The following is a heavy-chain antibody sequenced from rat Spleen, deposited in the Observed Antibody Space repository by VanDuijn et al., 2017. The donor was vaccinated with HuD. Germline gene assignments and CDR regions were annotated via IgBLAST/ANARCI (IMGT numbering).Heavy chain of an antibody. CDR2: ISPSAAYT. CDR3: ARHTLTGDSDY. V-gene: IGHV5-19*01. D-gene: IGHD5-1*01. J-gene: IGHJ2*01. CDR1: GFTFSSSG. Sequence: EVQLVESGGGLVQPGRSLRLSCAASGFTFSSSGMHWIRQAPTKGLEWVASISPSAAYTYYRDSVKGRFTLSRDNAKSTLYLQMDSLRSEDTATYYCARHTLTGDSDYWGQGVMVTVSS.